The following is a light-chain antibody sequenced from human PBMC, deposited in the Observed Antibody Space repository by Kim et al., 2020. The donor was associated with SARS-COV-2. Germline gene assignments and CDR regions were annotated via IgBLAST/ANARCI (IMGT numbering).Light chain of an antibody. V-gene: IGLV6-57*02. Sequence: KKLTTSSPGSSGSIARNYVQWYQQRPGSAPTTVIYEDNQRPSGVPDRFSGSIDSSSTSASLTISGLKTEDEADYYCQSYDSSNWVFGGGTQLTVL. CDR1: SGSIARNY. CDR3: QSYDSSNWV. CDR2: EDN. J-gene: IGLJ3*02.